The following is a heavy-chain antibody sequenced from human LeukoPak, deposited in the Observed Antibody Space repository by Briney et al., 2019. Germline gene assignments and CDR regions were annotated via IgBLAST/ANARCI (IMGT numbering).Heavy chain of an antibody. D-gene: IGHD5-18*01. CDR3: ARVYSYGYIGY. Sequence: SETLSLTCTISGGSISSYYWSWIRQPPGKGLEWIGYIYYSGSTNYNPSLKSRVAISVDTSKNQFSLKLSSVTAADTAVYYCARVYSYGYIGYWGQGTLVTVSS. CDR1: GGSISSYY. V-gene: IGHV4-59*01. CDR2: IYYSGST. J-gene: IGHJ4*02.